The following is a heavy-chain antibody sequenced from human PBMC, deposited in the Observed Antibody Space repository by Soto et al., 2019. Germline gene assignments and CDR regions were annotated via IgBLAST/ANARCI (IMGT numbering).Heavy chain of an antibody. Sequence: ASVKVSCKASGGTFSSYAISWVRQAPGQGLEWMGGIIPIFGTANYAQKFQGRVTITGDESTSTAYMELSSLRSEDTAVDYCASGGYCSSTSCYGVIRTNWFDPWGQGTLVTVSS. D-gene: IGHD2-2*01. CDR2: IIPIFGTA. J-gene: IGHJ5*02. CDR1: GGTFSSYA. CDR3: ASGGYCSSTSCYGVIRTNWFDP. V-gene: IGHV1-69*13.